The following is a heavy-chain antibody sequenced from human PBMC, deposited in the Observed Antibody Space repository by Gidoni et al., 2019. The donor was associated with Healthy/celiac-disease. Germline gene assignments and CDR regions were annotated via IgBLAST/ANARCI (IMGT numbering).Heavy chain of an antibody. CDR3: ARDRGRWQGEDGMDV. CDR2: INSDGSST. D-gene: IGHD3-10*01. CDR1: GFTFSSYW. Sequence: EVQLVESGGGLVQPGGSLRLSCAASGFTFSSYWMHWVRQAPGKGLVWVSRINSDGSSTSYADSVKGRFTISRDNAKNTLYLQMNSLRAEDTAVYYCARDRGRWQGEDGMDVWGQGTTVTVSS. V-gene: IGHV3-74*01. J-gene: IGHJ6*02.